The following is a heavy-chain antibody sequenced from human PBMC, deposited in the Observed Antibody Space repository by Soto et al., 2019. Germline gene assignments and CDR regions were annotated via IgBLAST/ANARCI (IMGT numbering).Heavy chain of an antibody. CDR2: ISYDGSNK. V-gene: IGHV3-30-3*01. CDR1: GFTFSSFA. CDR3: ARGTPHSYDYDFWSGYYTFEYFDY. D-gene: IGHD3-3*01. J-gene: IGHJ4*02. Sequence: GGSLRLSCAASGFTFSSFAIHCVRQAQDKGLEWVAVISYDGSNKYYADSVKGRFTISRDNSKNTLYLQMNSLRAEDTAVYYCARGTPHSYDYDFWSGYYTFEYFDYWGQGT.